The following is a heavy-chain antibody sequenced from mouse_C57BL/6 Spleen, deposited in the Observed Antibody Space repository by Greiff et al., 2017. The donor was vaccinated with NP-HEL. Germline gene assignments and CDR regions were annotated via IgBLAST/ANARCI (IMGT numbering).Heavy chain of an antibody. D-gene: IGHD3-2*02. V-gene: IGHV1-59*01. Sequence: VQLQQSGAELVRPGTSVKLSCKASGYTFTSYWMHWVKQRPGQGLEWIGVIDPSDSYTNYNQKFKGKATLTVDTSSSTAYMQLSSLTSEDSAVYYCARSSSGLDYWGQGTTLTVSS. CDR1: GYTFTSYW. CDR3: ARSSSGLDY. CDR2: IDPSDSYT. J-gene: IGHJ2*01.